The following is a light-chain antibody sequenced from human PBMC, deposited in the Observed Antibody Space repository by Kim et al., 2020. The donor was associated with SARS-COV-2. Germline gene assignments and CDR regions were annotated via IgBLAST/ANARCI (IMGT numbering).Light chain of an antibody. V-gene: IGLV4-60*03. CDR1: SGHRSSV. CDR2: LEGSGSY. CDR3: ETWDSYIQV. J-gene: IGLJ3*02. Sequence: QLVLTQSSSASASLGSSVKLTCTLSSGHRSSVIAWHQQQPGKAPRYLMKLEGSGSYNKGYGVPDRFSGSGSGADRYLTISNLQSEDEADYYCETWDSYIQVFGRGTRLTVL.